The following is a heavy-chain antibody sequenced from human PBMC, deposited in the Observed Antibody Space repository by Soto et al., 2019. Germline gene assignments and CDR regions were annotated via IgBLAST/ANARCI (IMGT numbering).Heavy chain of an antibody. D-gene: IGHD3-10*01. CDR2: ILNDGSNR. V-gene: IGHV3-33*01. J-gene: IGHJ6*02. CDR1: GFTFSNYG. CDR3: ARDDEYSGNGMDV. Sequence: QVQLVESGGGVVQPGRSLRLSCAASGFTFSNYGMHWVRQAPGKGLEWVAVILNDGSNRYHADSVKDRFTISRDNSKNTLYLQMNSVRAEETAVYYCARDDEYSGNGMDVWGQGTTVTVS.